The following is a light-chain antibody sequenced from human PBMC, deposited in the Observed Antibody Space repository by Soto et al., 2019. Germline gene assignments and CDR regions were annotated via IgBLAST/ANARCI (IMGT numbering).Light chain of an antibody. CDR1: QSISSW. J-gene: IGKJ4*01. CDR2: KAS. CDR3: QQYNGYVVT. Sequence: DIQMTQSPSTLSASVGDRVTITCRASQSISSWLAWYQQKPGKPPKLLIYKASALQSGVPSRFSGSGSGTEFTLTISSLQPDDFATYYCQQYNGYVVTFGGGTNVEIK. V-gene: IGKV1-5*03.